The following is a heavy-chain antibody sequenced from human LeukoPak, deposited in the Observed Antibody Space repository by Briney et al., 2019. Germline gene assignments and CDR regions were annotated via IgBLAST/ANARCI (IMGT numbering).Heavy chain of an antibody. J-gene: IGHJ4*02. Sequence: SETPSLTCTVSGYSISSGYYWSWIRQPAGKGLEWIGRFYTSGSTNYNPSLKSRVTISVDTSKNQFSLKLNSVTAADTAVYYCARGRDGYNFLNRGEYYYFDYWGQGTLVTVSS. CDR2: FYTSGST. D-gene: IGHD5-24*01. V-gene: IGHV4-61*02. CDR1: GYSISSGYY. CDR3: ARGRDGYNFLNRGEYYYFDY.